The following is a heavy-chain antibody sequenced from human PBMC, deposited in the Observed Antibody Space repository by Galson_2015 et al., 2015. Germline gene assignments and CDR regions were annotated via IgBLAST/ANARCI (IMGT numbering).Heavy chain of an antibody. V-gene: IGHV6-1*01. CDR2: TYYRSKWYD. CDR1: GDSVSSDSTA. CDR3: ARGLAATGFDY. Sequence: CAISGDSVSSDSTAWNWIRLSPSRGLEWLGSTYYRSKWYDSFAISVRGRMTINPDTSKNQFSLQLNSVTPEDTAVYYCARGLAATGFDYWGQGTLVTVSS. J-gene: IGHJ4*02. D-gene: IGHD2-15*01.